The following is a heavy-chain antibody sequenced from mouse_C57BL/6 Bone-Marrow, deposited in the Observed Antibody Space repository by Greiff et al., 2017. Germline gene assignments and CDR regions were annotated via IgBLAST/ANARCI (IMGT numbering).Heavy chain of an antibody. V-gene: IGHV1-54*01. CDR1: GYAFTNYL. CDR2: INPGSGGI. CDR3: SRSKSWDSWFAY. J-gene: IGHJ3*01. Sequence: QVQLQQSGAELVRPGTSVKVSCKASGYAFTNYLIEWVKQRPGQGLEWIGGINPGSGGINYNEKFKGKATLTSDKSSRTAYMQLSSLTSDDSAVYVCSRSKSWDSWFAYWGQGTLVTVSA. D-gene: IGHD4-1*01.